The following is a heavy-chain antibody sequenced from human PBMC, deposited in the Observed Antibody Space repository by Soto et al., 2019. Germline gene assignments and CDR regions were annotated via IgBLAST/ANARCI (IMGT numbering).Heavy chain of an antibody. CDR1: GFTFSSYG. CDR2: ISYDGSNK. D-gene: IGHD6-13*01. J-gene: IGHJ6*02. V-gene: IGHV3-30*18. CDR3: AKGGSSWYKQYYYYGMDV. Sequence: GGSLRLSCAASGFTFSSYGIHWVRQAPGKGLEWVAVISYDGSNKYYADSVKGRFTISRDNSKNTLYLQMNSRRAEDTAVYYCAKGGSSWYKQYYYYGMDVWGQGTTVTVSS.